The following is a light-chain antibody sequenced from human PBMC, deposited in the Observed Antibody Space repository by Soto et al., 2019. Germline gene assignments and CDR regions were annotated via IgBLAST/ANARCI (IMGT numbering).Light chain of an antibody. CDR2: KAS. Sequence: DIQMTQSPSPLSASVGDRVTITCRASQSISSWLAWYQQKPGKAPKLLIYKASSLESGVPSRFSGSGSGTEFTLTISSLQPDDFATYYCQQYNSYPLTCGGGTKVEIK. J-gene: IGKJ4*02. CDR3: QQYNSYPLT. CDR1: QSISSW. V-gene: IGKV1-5*03.